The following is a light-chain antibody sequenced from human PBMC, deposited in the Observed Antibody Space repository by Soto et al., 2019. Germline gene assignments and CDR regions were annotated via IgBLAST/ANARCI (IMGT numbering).Light chain of an antibody. Sequence: QSALTQPASVSGSPGQSITISCTGTSSDVGGYNYVSWYQQHPGKAPNLMIYEVRNRPSGVSNRFSGSKSGNTASLTISGLQAEDEADYYCTSYTSSSTYVFGTGTKVTVL. CDR1: SSDVGGYNY. CDR2: EVR. CDR3: TSYTSSSTYV. V-gene: IGLV2-14*01. J-gene: IGLJ1*01.